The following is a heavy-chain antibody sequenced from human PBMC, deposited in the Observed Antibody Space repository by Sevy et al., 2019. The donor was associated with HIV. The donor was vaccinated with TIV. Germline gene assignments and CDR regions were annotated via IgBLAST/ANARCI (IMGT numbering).Heavy chain of an antibody. CDR3: ARRGNYYGDAFDF. CDR2: VSGSGGKR. Sequence: PGGSLRLSCAAFGFTFSNYGMTWVRQAPGKGLEWVSSVSGSGGKRYNADSVKGRFTISRDNSKNTLYLQMNSLRAEDTAVYYCARRGNYYGDAFDFWGQGTVVTVSS. D-gene: IGHD3-10*01. CDR1: GFTFSNYG. J-gene: IGHJ3*01. V-gene: IGHV3-23*01.